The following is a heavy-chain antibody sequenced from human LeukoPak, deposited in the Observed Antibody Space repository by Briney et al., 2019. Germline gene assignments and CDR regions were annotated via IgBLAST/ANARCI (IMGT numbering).Heavy chain of an antibody. Sequence: SVKVSCTASGGTFSSYAISWVRQAPGQGLEWMGGIIPIFGTANYAQKFQGRVTITADESTSTAYMELRSLRSDDTAVYYCARSNCGGDCYQYNWFDPWGQGTLVTVSS. CDR1: GGTFSSYA. CDR3: ARSNCGGDCYQYNWFDP. V-gene: IGHV1-69*13. CDR2: IIPIFGTA. J-gene: IGHJ5*02. D-gene: IGHD2-21*02.